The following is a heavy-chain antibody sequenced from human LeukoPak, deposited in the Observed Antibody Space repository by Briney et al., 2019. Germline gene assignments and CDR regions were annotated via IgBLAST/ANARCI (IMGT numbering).Heavy chain of an antibody. V-gene: IGHV3-48*02. D-gene: IGHD6-19*01. J-gene: IGHJ5*01. CDR2: ISSSGNTI. CDR1: GFTFSSYD. CDR3: ARDPNTSGWFDS. Sequence: GGSLRLSCAASGFTFSSYDMNWVRQAPGKGLEWVSYISSSGNTIYYADSVKGRFTISRDNAKSSVYLQMHSLRDEDTAVYYCARDPNTSGWFDSWGQGTLVTVSS.